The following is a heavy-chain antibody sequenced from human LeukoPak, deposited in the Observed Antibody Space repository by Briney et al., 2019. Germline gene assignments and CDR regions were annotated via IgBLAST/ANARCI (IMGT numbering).Heavy chain of an antibody. D-gene: IGHD3-10*01. CDR1: GYTFTGYY. J-gene: IGHJ4*02. CDR3: ARYGSGSYEHNFDY. CDR2: INPNSGGT. Sequence: GASVKVSCKASGYTFTGYYMHWVRQAPGQGLEWMGWINPNSGGTNYAQKFQGRVTMTRDTSISTAYMELRSLRSDDTAVYYCARYGSGSYEHNFDYWGQGTLVTVSS. V-gene: IGHV1-2*02.